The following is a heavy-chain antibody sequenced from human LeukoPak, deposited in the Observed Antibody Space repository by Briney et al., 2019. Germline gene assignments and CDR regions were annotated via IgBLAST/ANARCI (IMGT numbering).Heavy chain of an antibody. V-gene: IGHV4-39*07. D-gene: IGHD4-11*01. Sequence: LSETLSLTCIVSGDSFSTSSYFWGWIRQPPGQGLEWIGAIYFTGSTYYNPSLKSRVSISEDTSKNRFSLNLTSLTAADTAIYYCARAPYNSKYYITDWGRGTLVTVSS. CDR2: IYFTGST. CDR3: ARAPYNSKYYITD. CDR1: GDSFSTSSYF. J-gene: IGHJ4*02.